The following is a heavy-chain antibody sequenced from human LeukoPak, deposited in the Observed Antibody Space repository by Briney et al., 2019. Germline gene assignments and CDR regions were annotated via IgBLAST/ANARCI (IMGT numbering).Heavy chain of an antibody. D-gene: IGHD3-16*02. J-gene: IGHJ4*02. Sequence: ASVKVSCKASGGTFSSYAISWVRQATGQGLEWMGWMNPNSGNTGYAQKFQGRVTMTRNTSISAAYMELSSLRSEDTAVYYCARAGYDYVWGSYRYGDYYFDYWGQGTLVTVSS. CDR3: ARAGYDYVWGSYRYGDYYFDY. V-gene: IGHV1-8*02. CDR1: GGTFSSYA. CDR2: MNPNSGNT.